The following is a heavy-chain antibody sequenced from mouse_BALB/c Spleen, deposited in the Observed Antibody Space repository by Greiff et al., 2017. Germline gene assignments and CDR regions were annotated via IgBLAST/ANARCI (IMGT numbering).Heavy chain of an antibody. D-gene: IGHD2-14*01. V-gene: IGHV14-3*02. CDR2: IDPANGNT. Sequence: VQLKESGAELVKPGASVKLSCTASGFNIKDTYMHWVKQRPEQGLEWIGRIDPANGNTKYDPKFQGKATITADTSSNTAYLQLSSLTSEDTAVYYCARGYYRYDGGFDYWGQGTTLTVSS. CDR1: GFNIKDTY. CDR3: ARGYYRYDGGFDY. J-gene: IGHJ2*01.